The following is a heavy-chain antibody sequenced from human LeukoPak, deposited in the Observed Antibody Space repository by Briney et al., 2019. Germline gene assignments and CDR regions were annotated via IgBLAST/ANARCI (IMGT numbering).Heavy chain of an antibody. CDR1: GFTFSSYS. Sequence: PGGSLRLSCAASGFTFSSYSMNWVRQAPGKGLEWVSSISSSSSYIYYADSVKGRFTISRDNAKNSLYLQMNSLRAEDTAVYYCAREVVPAYYYGMDVWGQGTTVTVS. J-gene: IGHJ6*02. D-gene: IGHD2-2*01. CDR2: ISSSSSYI. V-gene: IGHV3-21*01. CDR3: AREVVPAYYYGMDV.